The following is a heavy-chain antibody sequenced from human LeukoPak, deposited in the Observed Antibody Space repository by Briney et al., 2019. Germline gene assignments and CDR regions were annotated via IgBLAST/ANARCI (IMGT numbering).Heavy chain of an antibody. V-gene: IGHV3-7*03. CDR3: ATYSGAHHKTFDD. D-gene: IGHD1-26*01. CDR2: IKQDESEK. Sequence: GGSLRLSCAASGFTVSSNYMSWVRQAPGKGLEWVANIKQDESEKDYVDSVKGRFTISRDNAKNSLYLQMSSLRAEDTAVYYCATYSGAHHKTFDDWGQGTLVTVSS. J-gene: IGHJ4*02. CDR1: GFTVSSNY.